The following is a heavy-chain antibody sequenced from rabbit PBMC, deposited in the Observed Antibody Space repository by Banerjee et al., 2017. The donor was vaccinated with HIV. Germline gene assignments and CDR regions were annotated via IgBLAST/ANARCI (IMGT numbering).Heavy chain of an antibody. CDR2: IGTGSGST. J-gene: IGHJ6*01. D-gene: IGHD2-1*01. Sequence: QEQLEESGGDLVKPEGSLTLTCTASGFSFSSSYYMCWVRQAPGKGLEWIGCIGTGSGSTWYASWAKGRFTISKTSSTTVTLQMTSLTVPDTATYFCARGGITTTYPYGGMDLWGPGTL. CDR1: GFSFSSSYY. CDR3: ARGGITTTYPYGGMDL. V-gene: IGHV1S45*01.